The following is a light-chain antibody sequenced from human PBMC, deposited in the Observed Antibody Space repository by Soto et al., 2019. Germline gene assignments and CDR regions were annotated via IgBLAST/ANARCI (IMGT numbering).Light chain of an antibody. V-gene: IGLV1-40*01. Sequence: QSVLTQPPSVSGAPGQRVTISCTGSSSNIGAGYDVHWYQQLPGTAPKLLIYGNSNRPSGVPDRFSGSKSGTSASLAITGLQAEAEADYYCQSYDSSLSCYVVFGRGTKLTVL. CDR1: SSNIGAGYD. CDR2: GNS. CDR3: QSYDSSLSCYVV. J-gene: IGLJ2*01.